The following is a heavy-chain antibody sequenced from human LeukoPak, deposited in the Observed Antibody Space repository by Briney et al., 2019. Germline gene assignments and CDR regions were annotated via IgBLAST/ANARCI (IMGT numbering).Heavy chain of an antibody. CDR1: GYSISSGYY. Sequence: SETLSLTCAVSGYSISSGYYWGWIRQPPGKGLEWIGNIYHSGNTYYNPSLKSRVTISVDTSKNQFSLKLSSVTAADTAVYYCAKQAQVPPHFMDVWGKGTTVTVSS. V-gene: IGHV4-38-2*01. D-gene: IGHD2-2*01. CDR2: IYHSGNT. CDR3: AKQAQVPPHFMDV. J-gene: IGHJ6*03.